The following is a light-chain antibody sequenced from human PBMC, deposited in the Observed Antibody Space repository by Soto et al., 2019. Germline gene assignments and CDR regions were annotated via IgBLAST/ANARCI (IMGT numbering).Light chain of an antibody. V-gene: IGLV2-14*01. J-gene: IGLJ1*01. CDR2: KVS. CDR1: SSDVGSYNY. CDR3: SSYISSATYV. Sequence: QSVLIQPASVSGSPGQSVTISCTGTSSDVGSYNYVAWYQQHPGTGPKPMIYKVSTRPSGVSDRFSGSMSGHTASQPISALQSEQDADYQCSSYISSATYVFGNETKVTVL.